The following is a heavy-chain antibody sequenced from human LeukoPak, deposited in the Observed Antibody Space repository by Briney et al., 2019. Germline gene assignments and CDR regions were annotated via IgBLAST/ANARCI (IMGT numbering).Heavy chain of an antibody. J-gene: IGHJ4*02. V-gene: IGHV4-59*01. CDR3: ASGTYTHYYFDY. Sequence: PSETLSLTCSVSGGSIGSYYWNWIRQSPGKGLEWLGSVSYSGGANSSPSLRGRVTISVDKSKNVFYLKLSSVTAADTAVYYCASGTYTHYYFDYWGQGTLVTVSS. CDR1: GGSIGSYY. CDR2: VSYSGGA. D-gene: IGHD1-26*01.